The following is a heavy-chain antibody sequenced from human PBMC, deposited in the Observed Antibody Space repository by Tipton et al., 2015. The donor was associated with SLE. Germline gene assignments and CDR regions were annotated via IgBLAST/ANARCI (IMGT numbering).Heavy chain of an antibody. D-gene: IGHD4-17*01. J-gene: IGHJ6*03. CDR3: ATYGAFVYMDV. Sequence: TLSLTCTVSGGSISSADFYWNWIRQHPRKGLEWIGFIDYGGSTYYNPSLKSRVTISPDTSKNQFSLNLTSVTAADTAVYYCATYGAFVYMDVWGKGTTVTVSS. CDR1: GGSISSADFY. CDR2: IDYGGST. V-gene: IGHV4-31*03.